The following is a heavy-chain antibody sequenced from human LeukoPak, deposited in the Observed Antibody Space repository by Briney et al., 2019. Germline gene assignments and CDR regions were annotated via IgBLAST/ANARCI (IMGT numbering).Heavy chain of an antibody. J-gene: IGHJ4*02. D-gene: IGHD3-22*01. CDR2: INHSGST. CDR1: GGSFSGYY. Sequence: PSETLSLTCAVYGGSFSGYYWSWIRQPPGKGLEWIGEINHSGSTNYNPSLKSRVTISVDTSKNQFSLKLSSVTAADTAVYYCARVPSITMMGYYFDYWGQGILVSVSS. CDR3: ARVPSITMMGYYFDY. V-gene: IGHV4-34*01.